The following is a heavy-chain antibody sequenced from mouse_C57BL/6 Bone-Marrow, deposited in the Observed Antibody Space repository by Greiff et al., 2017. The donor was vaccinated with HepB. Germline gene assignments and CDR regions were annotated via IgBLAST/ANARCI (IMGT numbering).Heavy chain of an antibody. CDR2: ISYDGSN. D-gene: IGHD1-1*01. Sequence: EVKLMESGPGLVKPSQSLSLTCSVTGYSITSGYYWNWIRQFPGNKLEWMGYISYDGSNNYNPSLKNRISITRDTSKNQFFLKLNSVTTEDTATYYCARLLLLWGQGTTLTVSS. CDR3: ARLLLL. V-gene: IGHV3-6*01. CDR1: GYSITSGYY. J-gene: IGHJ2*01.